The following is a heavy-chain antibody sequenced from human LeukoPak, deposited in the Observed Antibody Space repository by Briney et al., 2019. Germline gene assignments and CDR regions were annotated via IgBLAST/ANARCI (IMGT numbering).Heavy chain of an antibody. D-gene: IGHD3-22*01. CDR1: GGSISSYY. CDR2: IYYSGST. V-gene: IGHV4-59*01. Sequence: PSGTLSLTCTVSGGSISSYYWSWIRQPPGKGLEWIGYIYYSGSTNYNPSLKSRVTISVDTSKNQFSLKLSSVTAADTAVYYCASHSPFNYYDSSGDAFDIWGQGTMVTVSS. CDR3: ASHSPFNYYDSSGDAFDI. J-gene: IGHJ3*02.